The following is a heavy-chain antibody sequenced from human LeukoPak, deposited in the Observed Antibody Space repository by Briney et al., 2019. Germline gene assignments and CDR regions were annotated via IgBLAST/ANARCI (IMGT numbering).Heavy chain of an antibody. V-gene: IGHV2-5*08. Sequence: SGPALVKPTQTLTLTCTFSGFSLSTSGMRVSWIRQPPGKALEWLALIYWNDDKRYSPSLKSRLTITKDTPKNQVVLTMTNMDPVDTATYYCAHRYCSGGSCYPFDYWGQGTLVTVSS. CDR1: GFSLSTSGMR. CDR2: IYWNDDK. CDR3: AHRYCSGGSCYPFDY. J-gene: IGHJ4*02. D-gene: IGHD2-15*01.